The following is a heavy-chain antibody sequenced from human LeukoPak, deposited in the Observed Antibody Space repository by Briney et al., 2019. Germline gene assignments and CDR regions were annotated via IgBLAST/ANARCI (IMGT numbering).Heavy chain of an antibody. CDR1: VFTFSSYV. CDR3: AKRGGMYPAYYFDY. D-gene: IGHD3-16*01. CDR2: ISASGGST. J-gene: IGHJ4*02. Sequence: AGALRLSCAASVFTFSSYVMSWVRQSPGKGLEWVSGISASGGSTYYADSVKGRFTISRDNSKNTLYLQMNSLRADDTAVYYCAKRGGMYPAYYFDYWGQGTLVTVSS. V-gene: IGHV3-23*01.